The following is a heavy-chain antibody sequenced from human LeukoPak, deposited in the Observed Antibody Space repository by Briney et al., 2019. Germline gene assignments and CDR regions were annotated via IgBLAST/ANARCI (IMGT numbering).Heavy chain of an antibody. J-gene: IGHJ4*02. V-gene: IGHV4-59*11. D-gene: IGHD5-24*01. CDR3: ASTCRDGYNRPHYFDY. CDR2: IYYSGST. CDR1: GGSISSHY. Sequence: SETLSLTCTVSGGSISSHYWSWIRQPPGKGLEWIGYIYYSGSTNYNPSLKSRVTISVDTSKNQFSLKLSSVTAADTAVYYCASTCRDGYNRPHYFDYWGQGTLVTVSS.